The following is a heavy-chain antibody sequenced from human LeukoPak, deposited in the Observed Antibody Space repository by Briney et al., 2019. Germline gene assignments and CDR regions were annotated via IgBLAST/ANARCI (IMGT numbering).Heavy chain of an antibody. Sequence: GESLKISCKGSGYSFTSYWIGWVRQMPGKGLEWMGFIYLGDLDTRYSPSFQGQVTISADKSISTAYLHWSSLKASDTAMYCARRRVAGTRYFRERLYDAFDMWGQGTMVTVSS. D-gene: IGHD6-19*01. V-gene: IGHV5-51*01. CDR1: GYSFTSYW. CDR2: IYLGDLDT. J-gene: IGHJ3*02. CDR3: ARRRVAGTRYFRERLYDAFDM.